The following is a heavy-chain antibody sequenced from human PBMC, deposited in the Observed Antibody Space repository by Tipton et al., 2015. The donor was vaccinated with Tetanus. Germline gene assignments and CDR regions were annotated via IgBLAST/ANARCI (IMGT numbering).Heavy chain of an antibody. CDR2: IYYSGST. D-gene: IGHD6-19*01. Sequence: TLSLTCTVSGGSISSYYWSWIRQPPGKGLEWIGYIYYSGSTNYNPSLKSRVTISVDTSKNQFSLKLSSVTAADTAVYYCAREDTRVAGFDYWGQGTLVTVSS. V-gene: IGHV4-59*01. J-gene: IGHJ4*02. CDR1: GGSISSYY. CDR3: AREDTRVAGFDY.